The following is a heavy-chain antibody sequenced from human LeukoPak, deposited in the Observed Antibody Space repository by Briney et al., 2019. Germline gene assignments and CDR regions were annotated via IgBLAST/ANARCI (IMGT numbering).Heavy chain of an antibody. V-gene: IGHV3-11*01. J-gene: IGHJ6*02. CDR3: ARDGEWLRYGYYYYGMDV. D-gene: IGHD5-12*01. CDR2: ISSSGSPI. Sequence: PGESLRLSCAASGFTFSDYAMYWVRQAPGKGLEWGSYISSSGSPIYYADSVQGRFTISRDNAKNSLYLQMNSLRAEDTAVYYCARDGEWLRYGYYYYGMDVWGQGTTVTVSS. CDR1: GFTFSDYA.